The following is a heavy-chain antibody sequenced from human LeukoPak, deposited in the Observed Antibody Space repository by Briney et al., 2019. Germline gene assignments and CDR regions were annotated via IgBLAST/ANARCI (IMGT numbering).Heavy chain of an antibody. D-gene: IGHD3-9*01. V-gene: IGHV3-11*05. CDR2: ISSSSSYT. CDR3: AREILTGYYFDY. CDR1: GFTFSDYY. J-gene: IGHJ4*02. Sequence: GGSLRLSCAASGFTFSDYYMSWIRQAPGKGLEWVPYISSSSSYTNYADSVKGRFTISRDNAKNSLYLQMNSLRAEDTAVYYCAREILTGYYFDYWGQGTLVTVSS.